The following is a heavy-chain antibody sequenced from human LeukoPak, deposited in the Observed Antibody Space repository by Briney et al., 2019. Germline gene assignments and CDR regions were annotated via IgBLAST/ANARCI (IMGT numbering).Heavy chain of an antibody. Sequence: GGSLRLSCAASGFTFSSYEMNWVRQAPGKGLEWVSYISSSGSTIYYADSVKGQFTISRDNAKTSLYLQMNSLSAEDTAVYYCAELGITMIGGVWGKGTTVTISS. CDR1: GFTFSSYE. V-gene: IGHV3-48*03. D-gene: IGHD3-10*02. J-gene: IGHJ6*04. CDR3: AELGITMIGGV. CDR2: ISSSGSTI.